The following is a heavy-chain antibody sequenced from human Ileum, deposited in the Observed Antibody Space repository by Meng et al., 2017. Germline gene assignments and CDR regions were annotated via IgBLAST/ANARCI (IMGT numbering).Heavy chain of an antibody. CDR1: GGSISSGDYY. CDR3: ARAPKYCTNAVCSRPLDS. V-gene: IGHV4-30-4*01. CDR2: IYSNGNT. D-gene: IGHD2-8*01. Sequence: QVQLQESGPRLVKPLQTRSLTCTVSGGSISSGDYYWSWVRQSPGKGPEWIGYIYSNGNTYSNPSLRGRLMISIDTSKNQFSLKLSSVTAADTAVYYCARAPKYCTNAVCSRPLDSWGQGTLVTVSS. J-gene: IGHJ4*02.